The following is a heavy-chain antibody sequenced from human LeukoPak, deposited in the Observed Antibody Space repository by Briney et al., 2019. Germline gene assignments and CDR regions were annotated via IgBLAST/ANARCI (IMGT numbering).Heavy chain of an antibody. J-gene: IGHJ6*03. Sequence: ASVKVSCKVSGYTLTELSMHWVRQAPGKGLEWMGGFDPEDGETIYAQKFQGRVTMTEDTSTDTAYMELSSLRSEDTAVYYCARGHYYGSGSYHYYYYMDVWGKGTTVTVSS. CDR3: ARGHYYGSGSYHYYYYMDV. V-gene: IGHV1-24*01. CDR1: GYTLTELS. CDR2: FDPEDGET. D-gene: IGHD3-10*01.